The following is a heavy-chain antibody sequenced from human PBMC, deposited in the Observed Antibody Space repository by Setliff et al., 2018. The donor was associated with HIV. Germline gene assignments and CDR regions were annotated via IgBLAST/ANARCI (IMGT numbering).Heavy chain of an antibody. CDR1: GGSFSGYY. CDR2: INVIRTT. CDR3: ARGRHCNGGACYPQYYCYYHYMDV. Sequence: SETLSLTCAVYGGSFSGYYWNWVRQPPGKGLEWLGEINVIRTTDYNPSLKSRVTISLDTSKNQFSLKLTSVTAADTAVYYCARGRHCNGGACYPQYYCYYHYMDVWGKGTTVTVSS. J-gene: IGHJ6*03. D-gene: IGHD2-15*01. V-gene: IGHV4-34*01.